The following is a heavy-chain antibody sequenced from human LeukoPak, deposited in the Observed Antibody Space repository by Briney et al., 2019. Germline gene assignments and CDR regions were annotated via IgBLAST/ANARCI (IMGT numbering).Heavy chain of an antibody. D-gene: IGHD2-15*01. J-gene: IGHJ4*02. CDR2: ISTNGGGT. Sequence: PGGSLRLSCAASGFTFSSYSMNWVRQTPGKGLEYVSAISTNGGGTYYANSVKGRFTISRDNSKNTLYLQMGSLRAEDMAVYFCARYCNGVTCYSGYDYWGQGTLVTVSS. CDR1: GFTFSSYS. CDR3: ARYCNGVTCYSGYDY. V-gene: IGHV3-64*01.